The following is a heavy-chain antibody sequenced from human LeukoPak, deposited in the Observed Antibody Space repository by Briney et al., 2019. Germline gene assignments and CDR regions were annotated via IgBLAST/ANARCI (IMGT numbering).Heavy chain of an antibody. D-gene: IGHD6-13*01. J-gene: IGHJ4*02. CDR3: AKQTAYSGSWPD. V-gene: IGHV3-23*01. CDR2: ISDSGGST. Sequence: GGSLRLSCAASGFTFSSYAMSWVRQAPGKGLEWVSAISDSGGSTYYADSVKGRFTISRDNSKNTLYLQMNSLRAEDTAVYYCAKQTAYSGSWPDWGQGTLVTVSS. CDR1: GFTFSSYA.